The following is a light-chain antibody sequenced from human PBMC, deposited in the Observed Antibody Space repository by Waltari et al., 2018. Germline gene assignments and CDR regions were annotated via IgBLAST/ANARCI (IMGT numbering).Light chain of an antibody. Sequence: QSALTQPPSVSGSPGQSVTISCTGTSSDVGSYNRVTWYQQPPDTDPKLIIYEVSARPSGVPVRYSGSKSANTAFLTISGLQAEYEADYFCSSYTSSSTWVFGTGTKVTVL. V-gene: IGLV2-18*02. J-gene: IGLJ1*01. CDR3: SSYTSSSTWV. CDR2: EVS. CDR1: SSDVGSYNR.